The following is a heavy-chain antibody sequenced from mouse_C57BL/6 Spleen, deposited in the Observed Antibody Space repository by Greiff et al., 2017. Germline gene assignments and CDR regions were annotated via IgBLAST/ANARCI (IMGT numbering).Heavy chain of an antibody. CDR1: GYTFTSYW. J-gene: IGHJ4*01. D-gene: IGHD1-2*01. V-gene: IGHV1-53*01. Sequence: QVQLQQPGTGLVKPGASVKLSCKASGYTFTSYWMHWVRQRPGQGLEWIGNINPSNGGTYYNAKLKSKASMSEDKSSSTAYMQLSSLTSEDSAVYYCARRTILHEMDYWGKGTSVTVSA. CDR3: ARRTILHEMDY. CDR2: INPSNGGT.